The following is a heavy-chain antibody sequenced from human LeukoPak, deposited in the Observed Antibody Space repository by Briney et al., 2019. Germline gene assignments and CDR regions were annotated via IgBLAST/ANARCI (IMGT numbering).Heavy chain of an antibody. CDR2: IDRDGSRI. D-gene: IGHD4-23*01. CDR1: GFTVSSNY. J-gene: IGHJ4*02. Sequence: GGSLRLSCAASGFTVSSNYMSWVRQAPGKGLVWVSRIDRDGSRINYADSVKGRFTISRDNGKNTLFLQMNSLRAEDAAVYYCVRGNDYGGPHYWGQGTLVTVSS. V-gene: IGHV3-74*01. CDR3: VRGNDYGGPHY.